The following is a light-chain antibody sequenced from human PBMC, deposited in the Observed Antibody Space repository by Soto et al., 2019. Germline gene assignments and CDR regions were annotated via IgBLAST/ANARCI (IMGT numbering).Light chain of an antibody. V-gene: IGKV3-20*01. Sequence: EIVLTQSPGTLSLSPGERATLSCRASQSVTSNSLAWYQHKLGQAPRLLIYDASSRATGIPDRFSGSGSGTDFTLTISRLEPEDFAVYYCQQYGSSPPWTFGQGTKVEIK. J-gene: IGKJ1*01. CDR3: QQYGSSPPWT. CDR2: DAS. CDR1: QSVTSNS.